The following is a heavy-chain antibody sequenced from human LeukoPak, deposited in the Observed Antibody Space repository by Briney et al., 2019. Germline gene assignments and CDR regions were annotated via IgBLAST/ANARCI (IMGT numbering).Heavy chain of an antibody. CDR2: VNWNGIST. J-gene: IGHJ4*02. CDR1: GFTFDDYG. Sequence: PGGSLRLSCAASGFTFDDYGMNWVRHAPGKGLEWVSGVNWNGISTGYADSVKGRFTISRDNAKNCLYLQMNSLRAEDTALYYCARDLEVGSSCPQGYWGQGTLVTVSS. V-gene: IGHV3-20*04. CDR3: ARDLEVGSSCPQGY. D-gene: IGHD6-6*01.